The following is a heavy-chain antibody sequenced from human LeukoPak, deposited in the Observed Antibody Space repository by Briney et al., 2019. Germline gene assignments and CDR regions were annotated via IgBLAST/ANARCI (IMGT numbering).Heavy chain of an antibody. CDR3: ASLLAWARAYYFDY. Sequence: GGSLRLSCAASGSTFRSYGMHWVRQAPGKGLEWVAFIRYDGSNKYFADSVKGRFTISRDNFKNTLYLQMNSLRAEDTAVYYCASLLAWARAYYFDYWGQGTLVTVSS. V-gene: IGHV3-30*02. CDR2: IRYDGSNK. CDR1: GSTFRSYG. D-gene: IGHD2/OR15-2a*01. J-gene: IGHJ4*02.